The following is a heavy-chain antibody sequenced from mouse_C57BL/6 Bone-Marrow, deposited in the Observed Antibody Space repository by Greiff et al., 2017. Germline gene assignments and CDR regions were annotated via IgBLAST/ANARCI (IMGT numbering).Heavy chain of an antibody. CDR2: INYDGSST. V-gene: IGHV5-16*01. D-gene: IGHD1-1*01. CDR1: GFTFSDYY. Sequence: DVKLVESEGGLVQPGSSMKLSCTASGFTFSDYYMAWVRQVPEKGLEWVANINYDGSSTYYLDSLKSRFFISRDNAKNILYLQMSSLKSEDTATYYCARDPITTVVARYWYFDVWGTGTTVTVAS. J-gene: IGHJ1*03. CDR3: ARDPITTVVARYWYFDV.